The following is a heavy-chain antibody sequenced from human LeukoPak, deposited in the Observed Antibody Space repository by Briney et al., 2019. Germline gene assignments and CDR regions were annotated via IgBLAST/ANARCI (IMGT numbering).Heavy chain of an antibody. CDR1: GFTFSSYW. V-gene: IGHV3-7*01. Sequence: GGSLRLSCVASGFTFSSYWISWVRQAPGRGLEWVAHIKQDGSERYYVDSVKGRFTISRDNAKNSLYLQMNSLRAEDTAVFYCARDPRPSSGWRPFDYWGRGTLVTVSS. D-gene: IGHD6-19*01. CDR2: IKQDGSER. J-gene: IGHJ4*02. CDR3: ARDPRPSSGWRPFDY.